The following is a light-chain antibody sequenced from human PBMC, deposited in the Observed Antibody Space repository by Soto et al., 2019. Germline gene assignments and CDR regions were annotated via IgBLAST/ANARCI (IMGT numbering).Light chain of an antibody. CDR1: QNLLYSSNNDDKNY. Sequence: DIVMTQSPDSLAVSLGERATINCKSSQNLLYSSNNDDKNYLAWYQQKPGQPPRLLIYWASTRESGVPDRFSGSGSGTDFTLTISSLQAEDVAVYYCQQYYSTPYNFGQGTKLEIK. CDR2: WAS. J-gene: IGKJ2*01. CDR3: QQYYSTPYN. V-gene: IGKV4-1*01.